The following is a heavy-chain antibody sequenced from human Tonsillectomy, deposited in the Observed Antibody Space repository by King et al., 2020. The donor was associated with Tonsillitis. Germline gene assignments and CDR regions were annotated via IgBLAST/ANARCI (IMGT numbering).Heavy chain of an antibody. CDR2: ISPYNGNT. CDR1: GYTFTSYG. CDR3: ARDWGGSGWHYYYYFYMDV. J-gene: IGHJ6*03. D-gene: IGHD6-19*01. V-gene: IGHV1-18*01. Sequence: QLVQSGAEVKKPGASVKVSCKASGYTFTSYGISWVRQAPGQGLEWMGWISPYNGNTNYAQTLQGRVTMTTDTSTSTAYMELRSLRSDDTAVYFCARDWGGSGWHYYYYFYMDVWGKGTTFTVSS.